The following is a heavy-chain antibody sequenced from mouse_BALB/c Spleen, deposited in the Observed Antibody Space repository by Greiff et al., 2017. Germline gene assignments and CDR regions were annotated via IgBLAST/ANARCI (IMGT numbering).Heavy chain of an antibody. V-gene: IGHV14-3*02. Sequence: VQLKQSGAELVKPGASVKLSCTASGFNIKDTYMHWVKQRPEQGLEWIGRIDPANGNTKYDPKFQGKATITADTSSNTAYLQLSSLTSEDTAVYYCARSPTPAWFAYWGQGTLVTVSA. J-gene: IGHJ3*01. CDR2: IDPANGNT. D-gene: IGHD4-1*02. CDR3: ARSPTPAWFAY. CDR1: GFNIKDTY.